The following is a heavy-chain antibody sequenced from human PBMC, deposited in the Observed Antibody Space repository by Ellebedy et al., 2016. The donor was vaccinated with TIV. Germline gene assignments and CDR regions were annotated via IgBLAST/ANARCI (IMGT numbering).Heavy chain of an antibody. CDR3: ATRGHSIGGFAD. V-gene: IGHV3-23*01. D-gene: IGHD3-22*01. Sequence: GESLKISCATSGFIFSDYAISWVRQPPGKGLEWVSTISGRGESTFAADSVKGRFNISRDFSKSTVYLQMNSLRVEDTAVYFCATRGHSIGGFADWGQGTLVTVSS. CDR1: GFIFSDYA. CDR2: ISGRGEST. J-gene: IGHJ5*02.